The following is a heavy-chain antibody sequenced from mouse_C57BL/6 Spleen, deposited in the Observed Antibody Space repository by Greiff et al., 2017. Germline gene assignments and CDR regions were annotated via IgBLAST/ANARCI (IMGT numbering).Heavy chain of an antibody. D-gene: IGHD3-3*01. J-gene: IGHJ3*01. CDR2: IDPSDSYT. CDR1: GYTFTSYW. CDR3: ARGTEAY. Sequence: VQLQQPGAELVRPGTSVKLSCKASGYTFTSYWMHWVKQRPGQGLEWIGVIDPSDSYTNYNQKFKGKATLTVDPSSSTAYMQLSSLTSEDSAVYYCARGTEAYWGQGTLVTVSA. V-gene: IGHV1-59*01.